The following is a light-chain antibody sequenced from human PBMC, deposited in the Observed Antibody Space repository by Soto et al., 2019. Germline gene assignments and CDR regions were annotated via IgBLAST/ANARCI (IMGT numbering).Light chain of an antibody. V-gene: IGKV1-5*01. Sequence: DIQMTQSPSTLSASLLARVTIXSRASQSISSWLAWYQQKPGKAPKLLIYDASSLERGVPSRFSGSGSGTEFTLTISSMQPDDFATFYCQQYNGYSRTFGQGTKVDIK. CDR3: QQYNGYSRT. CDR2: DAS. J-gene: IGKJ1*01. CDR1: QSISSW.